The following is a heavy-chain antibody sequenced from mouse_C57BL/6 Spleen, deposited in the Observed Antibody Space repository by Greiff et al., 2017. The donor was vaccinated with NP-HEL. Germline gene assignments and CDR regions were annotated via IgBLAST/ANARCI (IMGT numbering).Heavy chain of an antibody. CDR2: IHPNSGRT. CDR1: GYTFTSYW. CDR3: ARYDFGSSDGMDY. J-gene: IGHJ4*01. V-gene: IGHV1-64*01. D-gene: IGHD1-1*01. Sequence: VQLQQPGAELVKPGASVKLSCKASGYTFTSYWMHWVKQRPGQGLEWIGMIHPNSGRTNYNEKFKSKATLTVDKSSSTAYMQLSSLTSEDSAVYYCARYDFGSSDGMDYWGQGTSVTVSS.